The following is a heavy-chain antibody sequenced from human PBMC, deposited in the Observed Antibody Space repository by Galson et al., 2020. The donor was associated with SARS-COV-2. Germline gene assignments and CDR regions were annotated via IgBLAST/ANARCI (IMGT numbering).Heavy chain of an antibody. J-gene: IGHJ2*01. V-gene: IGHV4-59*01. CDR3: ARGRFSYPDV. CDR2: MYFSGST. CDR1: GGSISSDY. D-gene: IGHD2-2*01. Sequence: SETLSLTCIVSGGSISSDYWSWIRQPPGKGLEWIGYMYFSGSTSYNPSLKSRVTISVDTSKKQFSLKVRSVTAADTAVYYCARGRFSYPDVWGRGTLVTVSS.